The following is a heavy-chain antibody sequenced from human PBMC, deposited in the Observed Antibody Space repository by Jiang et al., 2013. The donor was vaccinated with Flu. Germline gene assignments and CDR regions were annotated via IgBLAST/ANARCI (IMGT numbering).Heavy chain of an antibody. D-gene: IGHD3-10*01. CDR2: ISSTGYTI. CDR3: ARDGWGFKGGYVDY. J-gene: IGHJ4*02. CDR1: GFTFSSYE. Sequence: VQLLESGGGLVQPGGSLRLSCAASGFTFSSYEMNWVRQAPGKGLEWVSYISSTGYTIYYADSVKGRFTIYRDNAKNSLYLQMNNLRAEDTAIYYCARDGWGFKGGYVDYWGQGTLVTVSS. V-gene: IGHV3-48*03.